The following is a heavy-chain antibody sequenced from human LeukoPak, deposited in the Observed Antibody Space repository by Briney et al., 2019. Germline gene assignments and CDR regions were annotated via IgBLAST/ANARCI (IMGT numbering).Heavy chain of an antibody. CDR3: VRGGGSSWYNWFDP. Sequence: SQTLSLTCVVSGGSISSAGYSWSWIRQPPGKGLEWIGYIYHTGNTYYNPSLKSRVTISVDRSKNQFSLKLSSVTAADTAVYYCVRGGGSSWYNWFDPWGQGTLVTVSS. J-gene: IGHJ5*02. CDR1: GGSISSAGYS. V-gene: IGHV4-30-2*01. D-gene: IGHD6-13*01. CDR2: IYHTGNT.